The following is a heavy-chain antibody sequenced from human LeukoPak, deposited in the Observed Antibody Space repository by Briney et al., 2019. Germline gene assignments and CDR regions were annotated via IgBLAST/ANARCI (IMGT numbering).Heavy chain of an antibody. Sequence: PGGSLRLSCAASGFSFSTYNMNWVRQAPGQRLEWVSSITSGSSYIYYADSVKGRFTISRDNAKSSLYLQMDSLRAEDTAVYYCARDPYSGNYGAYYYYYMDAWGKGTTVTISS. CDR3: ARDPYSGNYGAYYYYYMDA. CDR2: ITSGSSYI. J-gene: IGHJ6*03. CDR1: GFSFSTYN. D-gene: IGHD1-26*01. V-gene: IGHV3-21*01.